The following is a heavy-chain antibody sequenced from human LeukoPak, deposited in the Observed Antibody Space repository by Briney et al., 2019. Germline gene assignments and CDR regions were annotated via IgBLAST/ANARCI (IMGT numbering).Heavy chain of an antibody. CDR2: SHNSGST. V-gene: IGHV4-59*01. Sequence: SETLSLTCTVSGGSITNFYWSWIRQAPGKGLEWIGYSHNSGSTDYNPSLKGRVTISVDTSKNQLSLKLSSVTAADTAVYYCVREMNYYDSTGYYLHYLDYWGQGTPVTVSS. J-gene: IGHJ4*02. D-gene: IGHD3-22*01. CDR1: GGSITNFY. CDR3: VREMNYYDSTGYYLHYLDY.